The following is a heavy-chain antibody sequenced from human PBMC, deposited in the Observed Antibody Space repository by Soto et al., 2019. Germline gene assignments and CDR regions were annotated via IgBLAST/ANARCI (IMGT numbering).Heavy chain of an antibody. Sequence: QVQLVESGGGVVQPGRSLRLSCAASGFTFSSYAMHWVRQAPGKGLEWVAVISYDGSNKYYADSVKGRFTISRDNSKNTLYLQMNSLRAEDTAVYYCARSDHFDWLLYVYWGQGTLVTVSS. CDR2: ISYDGSNK. J-gene: IGHJ4*02. CDR3: ARSDHFDWLLYVY. CDR1: GFTFSSYA. V-gene: IGHV3-30-3*01. D-gene: IGHD3-9*01.